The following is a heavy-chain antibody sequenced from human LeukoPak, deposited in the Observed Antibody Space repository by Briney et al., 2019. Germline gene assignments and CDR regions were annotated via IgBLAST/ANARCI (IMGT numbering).Heavy chain of an antibody. Sequence: GGSLRLSCAASGFTFGNCWMSWVRQAPGKGLEWVANIKQDGSEKYYVDSVKGRFTISRDNAKNSLYLQMNSLRAEDTAVYYCAREGGRGIQLWHTDYWGQGTLVTASS. V-gene: IGHV3-7*01. CDR2: IKQDGSEK. D-gene: IGHD5-18*01. J-gene: IGHJ4*02. CDR3: AREGGRGIQLWHTDY. CDR1: GFTFGNCW.